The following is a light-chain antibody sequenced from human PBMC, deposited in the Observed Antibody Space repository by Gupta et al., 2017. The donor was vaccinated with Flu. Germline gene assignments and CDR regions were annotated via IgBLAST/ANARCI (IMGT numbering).Light chain of an antibody. CDR1: SSDVGGYNY. V-gene: IGLV2-14*01. Sequence: QSTLPQPASVSGSPGQSITISCTGTSSDVGGYNYVSWYQQHPGKAPKLMIYEVSNRPSGVSNRCSGSKTGKTASLTISGLQAEDEADYYCSSYTSSSTYVFGTGTKVTVL. CDR3: SSYTSSSTYV. CDR2: EVS. J-gene: IGLJ1*01.